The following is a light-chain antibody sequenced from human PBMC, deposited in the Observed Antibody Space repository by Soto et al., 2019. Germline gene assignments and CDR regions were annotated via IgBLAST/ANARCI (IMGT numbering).Light chain of an antibody. Sequence: EIVLTQSPATLSLSPGERATLSCRASQSVSSYLAWYQQNPGQAPRHLIYDASNRATGIPARFSGGGSGTDFTLTISSLEPEDFAVYYCLQRSSWPLTFGGGTKVEIK. CDR2: DAS. J-gene: IGKJ4*01. V-gene: IGKV3-11*01. CDR1: QSVSSY. CDR3: LQRSSWPLT.